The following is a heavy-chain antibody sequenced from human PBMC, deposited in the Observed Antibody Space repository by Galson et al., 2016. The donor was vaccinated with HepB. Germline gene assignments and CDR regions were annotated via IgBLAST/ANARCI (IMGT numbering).Heavy chain of an antibody. CDR3: VRDGATWHFDF. V-gene: IGHV3-48*03. J-gene: IGHJ2*01. Sequence: SLRLSCAASGFSFSSYEMNWVRQAPGKGLEWVAYTNDGGGSLYYPDSVRGRFTISRDNAEESLYLQMNSLTAGDTGLYYCVRDGATWHFDFWGRGTLVTVSS. D-gene: IGHD1-26*01. CDR2: TNDGGGSL. CDR1: GFSFSSYE.